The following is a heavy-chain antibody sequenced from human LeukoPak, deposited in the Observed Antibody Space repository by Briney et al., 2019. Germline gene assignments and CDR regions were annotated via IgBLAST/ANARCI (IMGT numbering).Heavy chain of an antibody. D-gene: IGHD3-16*01. CDR2: INGKSGVT. J-gene: IGHJ4*02. V-gene: IGHV1-2*02. CDR3: ARDFDWGPDY. Sequence: ASLKVSCKASGFTFTDHYMHWVRQPPGQGLEWMGWINGKSGVTFYAQQFQDRITVTRDTSISTMYLELKRLTSADTAIYYCARDFDWGPDYWGPGTLVAVSS. CDR1: GFTFTDHY.